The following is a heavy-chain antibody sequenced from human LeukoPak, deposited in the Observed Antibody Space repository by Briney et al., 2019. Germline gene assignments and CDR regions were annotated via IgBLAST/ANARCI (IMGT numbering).Heavy chain of an antibody. CDR2: IPSDGTKK. V-gene: IGHV3-30*02. Sequence: GGSLRLSCAASGFNFSSYGLHWVRQAPGKGLEWVAFIPSDGTKKYYADSVRGRFTISRDNSNHMLYLQMNSLRVEDTAVYFGATLDHWGQGALVTVSS. J-gene: IGHJ4*02. CDR1: GFNFSSYG. CDR3: ATLDH. D-gene: IGHD1-26*01.